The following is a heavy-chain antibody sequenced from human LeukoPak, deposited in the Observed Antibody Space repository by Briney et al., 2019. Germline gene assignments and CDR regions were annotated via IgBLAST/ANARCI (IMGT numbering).Heavy chain of an antibody. J-gene: IGHJ4*02. D-gene: IGHD1-26*01. CDR1: GSSISSSSYY. Sequence: SETLSATCTVPGSSISSSSYYWGWIRQPPGKWLEWIGSFYYGGSTYYNPSLKSRVTISVGTSKNHFSLRLSSVTAADTALYYCATKLIVEQSYFDYWGQGTLVAVSS. CDR2: FYYGGST. V-gene: IGHV4-39*02. CDR3: ATKLIVEQSYFDY.